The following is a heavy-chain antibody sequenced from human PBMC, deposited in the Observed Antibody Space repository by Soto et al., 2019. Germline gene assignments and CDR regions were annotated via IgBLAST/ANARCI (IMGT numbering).Heavy chain of an antibody. J-gene: IGHJ4*02. Sequence: ETLSLTCTVSGGSISSYYWSWIRQPPGKGLEWIGYIYYSGSTNYNPSLKSRVTISVDTSKNQFSLKLSSVTAADTAVYYCARGNDFDWLLSGYYFDYWGQGTLVTVSS. CDR3: ARGNDFDWLLSGYYFDY. D-gene: IGHD3-9*01. CDR2: IYYSGST. CDR1: GGSISSYY. V-gene: IGHV4-59*01.